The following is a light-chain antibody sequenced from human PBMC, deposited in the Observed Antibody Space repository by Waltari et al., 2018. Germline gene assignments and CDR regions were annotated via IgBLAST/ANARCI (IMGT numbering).Light chain of an antibody. J-gene: IGLJ1*01. Sequence: SYVLTQPPSVSVAPGQTARITCGGKDIGSKSVHWYQQKPGQAPVLFADDDSDRPSGVPERFSGSNSGNTATLTISRVEAGDEADYYCQVWHSRTDHYVFGTGTKVTVL. CDR1: DIGSKS. CDR2: DDS. V-gene: IGLV3-21*02. CDR3: QVWHSRTDHYV.